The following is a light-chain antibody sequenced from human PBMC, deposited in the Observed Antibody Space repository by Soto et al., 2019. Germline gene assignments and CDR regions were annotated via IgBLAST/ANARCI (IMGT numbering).Light chain of an antibody. CDR3: SSYTTSRPRV. CDR2: DVS. J-gene: IGLJ1*01. CDR1: SSDVGGYNY. Sequence: QSVLTQPASVSGSPGQSITISCTGTSSDVGGYNYVSWYQQHPGKAPKLMIYDVSNRPSGVSNRFSGSKSGNTASLSISGLQAEDEADYYCSSYTTSRPRVFGTGTKVT. V-gene: IGLV2-14*01.